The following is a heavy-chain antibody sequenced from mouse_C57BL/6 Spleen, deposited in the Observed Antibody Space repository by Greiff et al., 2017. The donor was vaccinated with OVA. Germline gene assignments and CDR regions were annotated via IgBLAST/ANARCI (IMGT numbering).Heavy chain of an antibody. CDR3: ARECDYPRYFDV. Sequence: VQLQQSGAELARPGASVKLSCKASGYTFTSYGISWVKQRTGQGLEWIGEIYPRSGNTYYNEKFKGKATLTADKSSSTAYMELRSLTSEDSAVYFCARECDYPRYFDVWGTGTTVTVSS. J-gene: IGHJ1*03. D-gene: IGHD2-4*01. CDR2: IYPRSGNT. V-gene: IGHV1-81*01. CDR1: GYTFTSYG.